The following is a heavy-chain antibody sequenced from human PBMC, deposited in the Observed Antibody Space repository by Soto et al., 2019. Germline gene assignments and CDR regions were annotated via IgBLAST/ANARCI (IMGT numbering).Heavy chain of an antibody. J-gene: IGHJ4*02. CDR2: INPNSGGT. V-gene: IGHV1-2*02. D-gene: IGHD1-20*01. CDR3: ASVRGITGTHDY. Sequence: ASVKVSCKASGYTFTGYYMHWVLQAPGQGLEWMGWINPNSGGTNYAQKFQGRVTMTRDTSISTAYMELSRLTPDDTAVYYCASVRGITGTHDYWGQGTMVKVSS. CDR1: GYTFTGYY.